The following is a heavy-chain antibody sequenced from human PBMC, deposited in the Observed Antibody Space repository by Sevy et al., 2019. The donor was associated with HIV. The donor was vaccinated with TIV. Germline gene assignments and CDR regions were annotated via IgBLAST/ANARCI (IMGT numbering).Heavy chain of an antibody. Sequence: GGSLRLSCAASGFMFSNYWMTWVRQAPGKGLEWVANIKEDGSEKYYVDSVKGRFSISRDNAKNSLHLQLNTLRPEDTAVYYCARAVTPHRDYLRIMDVWQGDHGHRLL. J-gene: IGHJ6*04. V-gene: IGHV3-7*01. CDR3: ARAVTPHRDYLRIMDV. CDR1: GFMFSNYW. D-gene: IGHD4-17*01. CDR2: IKEDGSEK.